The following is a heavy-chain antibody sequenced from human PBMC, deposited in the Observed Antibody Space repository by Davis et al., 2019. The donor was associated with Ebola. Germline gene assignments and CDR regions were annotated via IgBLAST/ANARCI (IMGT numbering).Heavy chain of an antibody. Sequence: SVKVSCKASGGTFSSSAISWVRQAPGQGLEWMGGIIPLFGIANYAQKFQGRVTVTRDTSTTTVYMDLSSLRSEDTALYYCTTPGGQDSGYDVFDIWGQGTMVTVSS. D-gene: IGHD5-12*01. V-gene: IGHV1-69*10. CDR1: GGTFSSSA. CDR3: TTPGGQDSGYDVFDI. CDR2: IIPLFGIA. J-gene: IGHJ3*02.